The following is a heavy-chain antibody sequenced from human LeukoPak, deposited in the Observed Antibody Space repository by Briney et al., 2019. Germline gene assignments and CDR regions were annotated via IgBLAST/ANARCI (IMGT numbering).Heavy chain of an antibody. Sequence: GGSLRLSCAASGFTFSTYWMHWVRQAPGKGLEWVSSISSGGSYIYYRDSVKGRFTISRDNAKNSLYLQMNSLRAEDTAVYYCARALLWFGESRWYYYMDVWGKGTTVTISS. V-gene: IGHV3-21*06. CDR1: GFTFSTYW. CDR2: ISSGGSYI. D-gene: IGHD3-10*01. J-gene: IGHJ6*03. CDR3: ARALLWFGESRWYYYMDV.